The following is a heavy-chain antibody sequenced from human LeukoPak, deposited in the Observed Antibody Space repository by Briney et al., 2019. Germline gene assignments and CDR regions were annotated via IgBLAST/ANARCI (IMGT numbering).Heavy chain of an antibody. J-gene: IGHJ6*02. CDR1: GYSFTSYW. Sequence: RGESLKISCKGSGYSFTSYWIGWVRQMPGKGLEWMGIIYPGDSDTRYSPSFQGQVTISADKSISTAYLRWSSLKASDTAMYYCARVDTAMVTPSGLYYYYGMDVWGQGTTVTVSS. V-gene: IGHV5-51*01. CDR2: IYPGDSDT. D-gene: IGHD5-18*01. CDR3: ARVDTAMVTPSGLYYYYGMDV.